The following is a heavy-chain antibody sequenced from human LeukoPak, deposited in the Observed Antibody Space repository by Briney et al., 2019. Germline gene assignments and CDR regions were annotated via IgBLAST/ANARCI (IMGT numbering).Heavy chain of an antibody. CDR1: GFTFSSYG. Sequence: GGSLRLSCAASGFTFSSYGMHWVRQAPGKGLEWLALISSDGSNENFADSVKGRFTISRDNSKNTLYLQMNSLRSEDTAIYYCAGDPNRSYFDHWGQGTLVTVSS. J-gene: IGHJ4*02. CDR2: ISSDGSNE. D-gene: IGHD1-14*01. CDR3: AGDPNRSYFDH. V-gene: IGHV3-30*06.